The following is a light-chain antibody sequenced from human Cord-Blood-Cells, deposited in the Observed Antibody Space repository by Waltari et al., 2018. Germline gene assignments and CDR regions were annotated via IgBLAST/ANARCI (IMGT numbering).Light chain of an antibody. CDR3: CSYAGSSTNYV. CDR1: SSDVGSYNL. J-gene: IGLJ1*01. CDR2: EGS. Sequence: QSALTQPASVSGSPGQSIPISCTGTSSDVGSYNLVSWYQQHPGKAPKLMIYEGSKRPSGVSNRFSGSKSGNTASLTISGLQAEDEADYYCCSYAGSSTNYVFGTGTKVTVL. V-gene: IGLV2-23*01.